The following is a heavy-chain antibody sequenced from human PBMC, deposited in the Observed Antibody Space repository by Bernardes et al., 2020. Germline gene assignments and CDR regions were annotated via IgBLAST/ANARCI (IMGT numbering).Heavy chain of an antibody. Sequence: GGFLSPSSAASGFTLSRYEMNWVRPAPGKGLEWVSYISSSGSTIYYADSVKGRFTISRDNAKNSLYLQMNSLRAEDTAVYYCARVDTAHATWGQGTLVTVSS. CDR1: GFTLSRYE. D-gene: IGHD5-18*01. CDR2: ISSSGSTI. CDR3: ARVDTAHAT. V-gene: IGHV3-48*03. J-gene: IGHJ5*02.